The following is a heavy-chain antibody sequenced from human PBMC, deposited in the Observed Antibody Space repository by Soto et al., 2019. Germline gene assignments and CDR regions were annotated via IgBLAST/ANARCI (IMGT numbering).Heavy chain of an antibody. CDR1: RDTFTSYS. J-gene: IGHJ5*02. Sequence: QVPLVQSGAEVKKPGSSLNISCKASRDTFTSYSINWVRQAPGQGLEWMGGIIPIFGTANYAQKFKDRVTITADESTNTAYRALTSLRPDDTAVYYCTQGDYDTTGWFDPWGQGTLVTVSS. CDR2: IIPIFGTA. V-gene: IGHV1-69*01. CDR3: TQGDYDTTGWFDP. D-gene: IGHD3-22*01.